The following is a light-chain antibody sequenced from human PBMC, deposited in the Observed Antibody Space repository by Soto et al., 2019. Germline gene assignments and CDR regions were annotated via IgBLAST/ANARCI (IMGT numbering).Light chain of an antibody. CDR1: SSDVGGYND. Sequence: QSALTQPASVSGSPGQSITISCTGTSSDVGGYNDVSWYQQHPGKAPKLMIYDVSNRPSGVSNRFSGSKSGNTASLTISGLQAEDEADYYCSSYTSSSSYVFGTGTKLTV. V-gene: IGLV2-14*01. CDR3: SSYTSSSSYV. J-gene: IGLJ1*01. CDR2: DVS.